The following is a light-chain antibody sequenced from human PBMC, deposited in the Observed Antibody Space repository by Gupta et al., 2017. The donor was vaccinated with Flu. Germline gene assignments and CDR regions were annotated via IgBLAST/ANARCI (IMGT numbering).Light chain of an antibody. J-gene: IGLJ2*01. CDR2: GVT. CDR1: SSDIGSYNY. V-gene: IGLV2-14*01. CDR3: TSYTSSTTVV. Sequence: QSALTQPASVSGSPGQSITISFTGTSSDIGSYNYVSWYQQHPGKAPKLLIYGVTKRPSGVSNRFSGSKSGDTASLTISGLQAEDEADYYCTSYTSSTTVVFGGGTKLTVL.